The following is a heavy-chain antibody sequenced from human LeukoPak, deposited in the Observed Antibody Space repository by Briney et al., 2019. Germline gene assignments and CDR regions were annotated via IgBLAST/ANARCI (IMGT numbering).Heavy chain of an antibody. J-gene: IGHJ6*02. CDR3: ARDQSRFLEWLLSSYYYYGMDV. D-gene: IGHD3-3*01. CDR2: ISAYNGNT. V-gene: IGHV1-18*01. Sequence: GASVKVSCKASGYTFTSYGISWVRQAPGQGLEWMGWISAYNGNTNYAQKLQGGVTMTTDTSTSTAYMELRSLRSDDTAVYYCARDQSRFLEWLLSSYYYYGMDVWGQGTTVTVSS. CDR1: GYTFTSYG.